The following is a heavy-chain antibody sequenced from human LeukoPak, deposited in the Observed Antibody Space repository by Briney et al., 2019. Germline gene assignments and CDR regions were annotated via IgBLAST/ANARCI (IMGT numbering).Heavy chain of an antibody. Sequence: GGSLRLSCAVPGLTFSNYAMSWVRQAPGKGLDWVSTISNSGDSTYYADSVKGRFAVSRDNSKNTVYLQLNSLSAEDTAVYYCYGEGYWGQGTLVTISS. CDR3: YGEGY. CDR2: ISNSGDST. V-gene: IGHV3-23*01. CDR1: GLTFSNYA. J-gene: IGHJ4*02. D-gene: IGHD4/OR15-4a*01.